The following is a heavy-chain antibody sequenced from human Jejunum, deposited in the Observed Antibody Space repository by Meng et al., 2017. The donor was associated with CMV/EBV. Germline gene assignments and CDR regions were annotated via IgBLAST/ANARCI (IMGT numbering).Heavy chain of an antibody. CDR3: APGPANDYRSSYYFDY. CDR2: INPNTGNP. V-gene: IGHV7-4-1*02. Sequence: QVVLVQSVSRLRKPGASVRFTCKASGSIFTIYVMNWLRQAHGQGLECMGWINPNTGNPYYAQDFTGRLVISLDTSVSPEYLQISGLKAEDTAVYYCAPGPANDYRSSYYFDYWGQGTLVTVSS. J-gene: IGHJ4*02. CDR1: GSIFTIYV. D-gene: IGHD4-11*01.